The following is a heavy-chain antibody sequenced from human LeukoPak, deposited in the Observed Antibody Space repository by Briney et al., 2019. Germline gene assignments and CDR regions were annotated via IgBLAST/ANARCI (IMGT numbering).Heavy chain of an antibody. V-gene: IGHV3-48*03. J-gene: IGHJ4*02. CDR3: ARDTDFWSGHSLFFDF. D-gene: IGHD3-3*01. CDR2: ISSTGNTI. Sequence: PGGSLRLSCAASGFTFSSYEMNWVRQAPGKGLEWLSYISSTGNTIYYADSVKGRFTISRDNAKNSLFLQMNSLRAEDTAVYYCARDTDFWSGHSLFFDFWGQGTLVTVSS. CDR1: GFTFSSYE.